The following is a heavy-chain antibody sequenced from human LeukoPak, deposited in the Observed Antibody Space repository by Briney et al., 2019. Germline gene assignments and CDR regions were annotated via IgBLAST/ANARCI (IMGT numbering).Heavy chain of an antibody. CDR2: VDAHGGSR. Sequence: GGSLRLSCAGSGFTFSNYWMYWVRQAPGKGLVWVSHVDAHGGSRTYADSVKGRFTISRDNDKKTMYLQMSSPRAEDTAVYYCVRGPSFYYYYYDMDVWGQGTTVTVSS. CDR3: VRGPSFYYYYYDMDV. J-gene: IGHJ6*02. V-gene: IGHV3-74*01. D-gene: IGHD6-6*01. CDR1: GFTFSNYW.